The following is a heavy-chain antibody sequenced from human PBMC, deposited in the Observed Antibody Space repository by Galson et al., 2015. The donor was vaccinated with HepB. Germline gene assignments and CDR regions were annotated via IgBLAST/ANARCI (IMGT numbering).Heavy chain of an antibody. Sequence: SLRLSCAASGFTISTYAMHWVRQAPGKGLEWVTLISYDGSNKYYADSVKGRFTISRDDSKNTLYLQMNSLRAEDTAVYYCARAGQLPNYYYGMDVWGQGTTVTVSS. CDR1: GFTISTYA. D-gene: IGHD1-1*01. CDR2: ISYDGSNK. V-gene: IGHV3-30-3*01. J-gene: IGHJ6*02. CDR3: ARAGQLPNYYYGMDV.